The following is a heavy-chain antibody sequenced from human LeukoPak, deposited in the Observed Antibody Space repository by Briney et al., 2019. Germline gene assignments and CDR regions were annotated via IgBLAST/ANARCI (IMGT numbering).Heavy chain of an antibody. CDR2: IYYSGST. D-gene: IGHD2-8*01. V-gene: IGHV4-39*01. J-gene: IGHJ5*02. CDR3: ARQGRDIVLMVYEADNWFDP. Sequence: SGTLSLTCTVSGGSISNSSFYWGWIRQPPGKGLEWIGSIYYSGSTYYNPSLKSRVTISVDTSKNQFSLKLSSVTAADTAVYYCARQGRDIVLMVYEADNWFDPWGQGTLVTVSS. CDR1: GGSISNSSFY.